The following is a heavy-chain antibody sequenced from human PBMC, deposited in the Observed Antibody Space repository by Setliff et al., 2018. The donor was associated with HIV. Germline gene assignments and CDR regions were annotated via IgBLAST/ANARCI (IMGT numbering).Heavy chain of an antibody. J-gene: IGHJ4*02. CDR1: GSTFTSYA. CDR2: IIPIFSTS. CDR3: TRGRGIIGALVY. D-gene: IGHD2-21*01. Sequence: SVKVSCKASGSTFTSYAINWARQAPGQGLEWMGGIIPIFSTSNYAQRFQGRVTITADESTSTAYMELYNLRSEDTAMYYCTRGRGIIGALVYWGQGTLVTVSS. V-gene: IGHV1-69*13.